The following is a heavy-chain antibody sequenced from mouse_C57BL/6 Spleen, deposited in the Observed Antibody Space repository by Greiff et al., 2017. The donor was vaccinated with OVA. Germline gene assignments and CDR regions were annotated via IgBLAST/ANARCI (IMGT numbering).Heavy chain of an antibody. CDR1: GFTFSDYG. CDR3: ARGSNYPWFAY. D-gene: IGHD2-5*01. Sequence: EVKLQESGGGLVKPGGSLKLSCAASGFTFSDYGMHWVRQAPEKGLEWVAYISSGSSTIDYADTVKGRFTISRDNAKNTLFLQMTSLRSEDTAMYYCARGSNYPWFAYWGQGTLVTVSA. J-gene: IGHJ3*01. V-gene: IGHV5-17*01. CDR2: ISSGSSTI.